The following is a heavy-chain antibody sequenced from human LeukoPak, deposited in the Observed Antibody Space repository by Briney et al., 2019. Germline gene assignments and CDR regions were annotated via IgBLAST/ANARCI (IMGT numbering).Heavy chain of an antibody. Sequence: SETLSLTCTVSGGSVSGGSYYWSWIRQPPGEGLEWIGYFYYTGSTNYNPSLKSRVTISVDTSKNQFSLRLSSVTAADTAVYYCASGQFLVSNDYWGQGILVTVSS. D-gene: IGHD5/OR15-5a*01. J-gene: IGHJ4*02. CDR1: GGSVSGGSYY. CDR3: ASGQFLVSNDY. V-gene: IGHV4-61*01. CDR2: FYYTGST.